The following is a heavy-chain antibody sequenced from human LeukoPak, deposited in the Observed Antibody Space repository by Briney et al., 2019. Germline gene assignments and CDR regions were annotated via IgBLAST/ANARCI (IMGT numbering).Heavy chain of an antibody. CDR2: IYYSGST. CDR3: ASYNDYYDSSGYYYDWFDP. V-gene: IGHV4-31*03. D-gene: IGHD3-22*01. Sequence: SETLSLTCTVSGGSVSSGSYYWSWIRQHPGKGLEWIGYIYYSGSTYYNPSLKSRVTISVDTSKNQFSLKLSSVTAADTAVYYCASYNDYYDSSGYYYDWFDPWGQGTLVTVSS. J-gene: IGHJ5*02. CDR1: GGSVSSGSYY.